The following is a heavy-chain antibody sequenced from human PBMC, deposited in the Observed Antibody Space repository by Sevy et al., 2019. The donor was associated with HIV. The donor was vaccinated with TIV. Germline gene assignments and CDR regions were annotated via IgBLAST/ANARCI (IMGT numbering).Heavy chain of an antibody. CDR1: GLTFSTYS. J-gene: IGHJ4*02. Sequence: GGSLRLSCAASGLTFSTYSMNWVRQAPGKGLEWVSYISSSSSTIYYADSVKGRFTISRDNAKNSLYLQMNSLRAEDTAVYYCASPLPFYYGSGSEEFDYWGRGTLVNVSS. D-gene: IGHD3-10*01. V-gene: IGHV3-48*01. CDR3: ASPLPFYYGSGSEEFDY. CDR2: ISSSSSTI.